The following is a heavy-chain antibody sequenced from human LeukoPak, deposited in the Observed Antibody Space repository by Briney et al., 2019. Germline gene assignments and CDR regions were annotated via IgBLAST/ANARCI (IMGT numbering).Heavy chain of an antibody. D-gene: IGHD3-10*01. V-gene: IGHV4-59*01. CDR1: GGSISGYY. CDR2: PYYSGST. Sequence: KPSETLSLTCTVSGGSISGYYWSWIRQPPGKGLEWIGYPYYSGSTNYNPSLKSRVTISVDTSKNQFSLKLSSVTAADTAVYYCARDEDSAYGSGSYLSWGQGTLVTVSS. J-gene: IGHJ5*02. CDR3: ARDEDSAYGSGSYLS.